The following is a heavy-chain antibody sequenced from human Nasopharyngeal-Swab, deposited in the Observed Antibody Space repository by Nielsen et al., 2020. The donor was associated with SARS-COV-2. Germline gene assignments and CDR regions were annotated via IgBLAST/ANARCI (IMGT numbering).Heavy chain of an antibody. CDR3: ASGGAGGVIVTYYFDY. CDR2: MNPNSGNT. D-gene: IGHD3-16*02. J-gene: IGHJ4*02. Sequence: WVRQAPGQGLEWMGWMNPNSGNTGYAQKFQGRVTMTRNTSISTAYMEPSSLRSEDTAVYYCASGGAGGVIVTYYFDYWGQGTLVTVSS. V-gene: IGHV1-8*01.